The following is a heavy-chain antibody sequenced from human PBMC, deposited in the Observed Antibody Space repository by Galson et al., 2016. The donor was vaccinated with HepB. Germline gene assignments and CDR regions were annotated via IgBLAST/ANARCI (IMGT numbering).Heavy chain of an antibody. CDR3: ASLWQTPASDFDY. CDR2: IKQDGSEK. V-gene: IGHV3-7*01. D-gene: IGHD2-21*01. Sequence: SLRLSCAASGFTFSSDWMSWVRQAPGKGLEWVANIKQDGSEKYYVDSVKGRFTISRDNAKNSLYLQMNSLRAEDTAVYYCASLWQTPASDFDYWGQGTLVTVSS. CDR1: GFTFSSDW. J-gene: IGHJ4*02.